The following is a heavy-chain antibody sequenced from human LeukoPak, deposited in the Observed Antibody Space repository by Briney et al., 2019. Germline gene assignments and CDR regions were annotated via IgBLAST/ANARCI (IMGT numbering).Heavy chain of an antibody. CDR2: ISWNSGSI. CDR3: AKGASDYYYYYGMDV. Sequence: GGSLRLSCAASGFTFDDYAMHWVRQAPGKGLEWVSGISWNSGSIGYADSVEGRFTISRDNAKNSLYLQMNSLRAEDTALYYCAKGASDYYYYYGMDVWGQGTTVTVSS. J-gene: IGHJ6*02. V-gene: IGHV3-9*01. D-gene: IGHD1-26*01. CDR1: GFTFDDYA.